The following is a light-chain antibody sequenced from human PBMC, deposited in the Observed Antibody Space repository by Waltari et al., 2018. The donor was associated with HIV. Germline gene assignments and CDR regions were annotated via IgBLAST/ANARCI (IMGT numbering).Light chain of an antibody. V-gene: IGLV3-25*03. CDR1: ALPTQS. CDR3: QSADSSGPWV. CDR2: KDR. J-gene: IGLJ3*02. Sequence: SYELTQPPSVSVSPVQTARITCSGDALPTQSAYWYQQKPGQAPVLLIDKDRERPSGIPERVSGSSSGTTVTLTISGVQAEDEADYYCQSADSSGPWVFGGGTKLTVL.